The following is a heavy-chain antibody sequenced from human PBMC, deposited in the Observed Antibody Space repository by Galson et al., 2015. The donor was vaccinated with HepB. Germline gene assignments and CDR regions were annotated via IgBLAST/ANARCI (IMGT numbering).Heavy chain of an antibody. CDR1: GYRFSSYW. Sequence: QSGAEVKKPGESLKISCKGSGYRFSSYWIGWVRQMPGKGLEWMGIIYPGDSDTRYSPSFQGQVTISADKSISTAYLQWSSLKASDTAMYYCTRHEGYGANGGYFDYWGQGTLVTVSS. D-gene: IGHD4-17*01. V-gene: IGHV5-51*01. CDR2: IYPGDSDT. CDR3: TRHEGYGANGGYFDY. J-gene: IGHJ4*02.